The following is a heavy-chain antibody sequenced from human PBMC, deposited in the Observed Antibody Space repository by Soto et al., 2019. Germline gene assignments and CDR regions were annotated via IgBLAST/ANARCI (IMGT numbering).Heavy chain of an antibody. Sequence: VGSLTLSCAASEFSFRSYWLTWVRQAPGKGLERVALIKEDGSQKYYVGSVKGRFIISRDNAKDSVYRQMDSLRAGDTAVYFCARVGRYGWDFEHWGQGTLVTVSS. CDR3: ARVGRYGWDFEH. J-gene: IGHJ4*02. CDR2: IKEDGSQK. V-gene: IGHV3-7*02. CDR1: EFSFRSYW. D-gene: IGHD5-18*01.